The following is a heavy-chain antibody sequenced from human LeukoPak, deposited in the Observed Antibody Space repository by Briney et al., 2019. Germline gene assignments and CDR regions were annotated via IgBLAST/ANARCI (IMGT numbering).Heavy chain of an antibody. CDR1: GGSFSGYY. D-gene: IGHD3-10*01. CDR2: INHSGST. V-gene: IGHV4-34*01. Sequence: SETLSLTCAVYGGSFSGYYWSWIRQPPGKGLEWIGEINHSGSTNYNPSLKSRVTISVDTSKNQFSLKLSSVTAADTAVYYRARGRYYGSGSYFNYYYYYMDVWGKGTTVTVSS. J-gene: IGHJ6*03. CDR3: ARGRYYGSGSYFNYYYYYMDV.